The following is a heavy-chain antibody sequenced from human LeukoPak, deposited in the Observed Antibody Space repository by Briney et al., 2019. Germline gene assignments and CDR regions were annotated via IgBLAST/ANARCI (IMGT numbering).Heavy chain of an antibody. CDR2: ISAYNGNT. D-gene: IGHD3-3*01. J-gene: IGHJ4*02. CDR1: GYTFTSYG. Sequence: GASVKVSCKASGYTFTSYGISWVRQAPGQGLEWMGWISAYNGNTNYAQKLQGRVTMTTDTSTSTAYMELRSLRSDDTAVYYCAREPPNGDFWSGYYKSPYLDYWGQGTLVTVSS. V-gene: IGHV1-18*01. CDR3: AREPPNGDFWSGYYKSPYLDY.